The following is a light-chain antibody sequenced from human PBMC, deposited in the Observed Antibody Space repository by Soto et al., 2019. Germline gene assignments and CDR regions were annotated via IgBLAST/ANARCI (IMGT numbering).Light chain of an antibody. CDR1: QSVFNNH. J-gene: IGKJ1*01. CDR2: GAS. V-gene: IGKV3-20*01. CDR3: HHSGNSHGT. Sequence: EIVLTQSPGTLSLSPGERATLSGRSSQSVFNNHIGWYQQKPGQAPRRLIVGASFRATGIPDRFSGSGSGTDFTLTISRLEPEDVAVYYCHHSGNSHGTFGQGTKVDI.